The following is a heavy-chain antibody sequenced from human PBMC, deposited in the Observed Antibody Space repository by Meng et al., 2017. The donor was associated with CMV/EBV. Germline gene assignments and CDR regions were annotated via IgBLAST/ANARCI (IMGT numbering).Heavy chain of an antibody. V-gene: IGHV4-34*01. CDR2: INHSGST. J-gene: IGHJ4*02. D-gene: IGHD3-22*01. Sequence: QVQRQQWGAGLLKPSETLSLTCAGYGGSFSGYYWSWIRQPPGKGLEWIGEINHSGSTNYNPSLKSRVTISVDTSKNQFSLKLSSVTAADTAVYYCARGYRYYYDSSGYYYDYSGQGPRGTVVS. CDR3: ARGYRYYYDSSGYYYDY. CDR1: GGSFSGYY.